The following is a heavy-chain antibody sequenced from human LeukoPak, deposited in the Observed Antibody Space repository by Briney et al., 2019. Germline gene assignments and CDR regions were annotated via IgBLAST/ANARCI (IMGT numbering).Heavy chain of an antibody. J-gene: IGHJ4*02. CDR3: ARDARNIFGVVTAN. Sequence: GGSLRLSCAASGFTLSSHYMSWVRQAPGKGLEWVSVIYSDGRTYYPDSVKGRFTISRDNSKNTLYLETNSLRAEDTAVYYCARDARNIFGVVTANWGQGTLVTVSS. CDR1: GFTLSSHY. D-gene: IGHD3-3*02. CDR2: IYSDGRT. V-gene: IGHV3-53*01.